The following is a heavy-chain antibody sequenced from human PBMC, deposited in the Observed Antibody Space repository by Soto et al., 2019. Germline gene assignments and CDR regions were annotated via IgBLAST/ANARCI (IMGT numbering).Heavy chain of an antibody. Sequence: SETLSLTCTVSGGSISSYYWSWIRQPPGKGLEWIGYIYYSGSTNYNPSLKSRVTISVDTSKNQFSLKLSSVTAADTAVYYCARGGDYGGIDYWGQGTLVTVSS. V-gene: IGHV4-59*01. CDR3: ARGGDYGGIDY. CDR2: IYYSGST. CDR1: GGSISSYY. D-gene: IGHD4-17*01. J-gene: IGHJ4*02.